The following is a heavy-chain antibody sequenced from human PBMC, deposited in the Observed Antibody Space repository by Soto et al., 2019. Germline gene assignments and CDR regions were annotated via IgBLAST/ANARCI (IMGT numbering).Heavy chain of an antibody. V-gene: IGHV4-31*03. CDR1: GFSISSGGYY. CDR2: IYYSGST. Sequence: SETLSLTCTVSGFSISSGGYYWIWIRQHPGKGLEWIGYIYYSGSTYYNPSLKSRVTISVDTSKNQFSLKLSSVTAADTAVYYCARDHSYYDRRVVLYGMDVWGQGTTVTVSS. D-gene: IGHD3-22*01. CDR3: ARDHSYYDRRVVLYGMDV. J-gene: IGHJ6*02.